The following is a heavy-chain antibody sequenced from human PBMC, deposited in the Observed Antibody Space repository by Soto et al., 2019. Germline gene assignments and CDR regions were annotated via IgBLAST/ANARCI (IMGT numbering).Heavy chain of an antibody. D-gene: IGHD6-13*01. J-gene: IGHJ6*02. CDR1: GGTFSNYA. V-gene: IGHV1-69*06. CDR2: IIPLFGTP. Sequence: SVKVSCKASGGTFSNYAFSWVRQAPVQGPEWMGGIIPLFGTPNYSPSFQGHVTISADKSISTAYLQWSSLKASDTAMYYCARGVAAAAYYYYGMDVWGQGTTVTVSS. CDR3: ARGVAAAAYYYYGMDV.